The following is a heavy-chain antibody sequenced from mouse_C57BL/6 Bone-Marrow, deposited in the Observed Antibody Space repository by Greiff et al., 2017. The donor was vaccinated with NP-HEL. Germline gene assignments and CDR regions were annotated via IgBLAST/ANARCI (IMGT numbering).Heavy chain of an antibody. CDR2: IYPGDGDT. D-gene: IGHD1-1*02. CDR1: GYAFSSYW. CDR3: ARWGSLYWYFDV. J-gene: IGHJ1*03. V-gene: IGHV1-80*01. Sequence: VQLVESGAEVVKPGASVKISCKASGYAFSSYWMNWVKQRPGKGLEWIGQIYPGDGDTNYNGKFKGKATLTADKSSSTAYMQLSSLTSEDSAVYFCARWGSLYWYFDVWGTGTTVTVSS.